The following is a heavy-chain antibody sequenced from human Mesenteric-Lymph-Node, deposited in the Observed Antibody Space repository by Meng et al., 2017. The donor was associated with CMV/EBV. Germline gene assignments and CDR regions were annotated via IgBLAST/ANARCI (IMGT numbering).Heavy chain of an antibody. V-gene: IGHV1-69*10. Sequence: SVKVSCKASGGTFSSYAISWVRQAPGQGLEWMGGIIPILGIANYAQKFQGRVTITADKSTSTAYMELSSLRSEDTAVYYCARAHDYGGNLGYWGQGTLVTVSS. CDR2: IIPILGIA. CDR3: ARAHDYGGNLGY. CDR1: GGTFSSYA. J-gene: IGHJ4*02. D-gene: IGHD4-23*01.